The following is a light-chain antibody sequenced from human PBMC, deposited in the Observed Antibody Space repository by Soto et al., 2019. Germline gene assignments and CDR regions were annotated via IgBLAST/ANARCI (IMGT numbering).Light chain of an antibody. CDR2: DVS. CDR1: SSDVGGYNY. J-gene: IGLJ1*01. V-gene: IGLV2-14*01. CDR3: SSYTGSSTQV. Sequence: QSALTQPASVSGSPGQSITISCTGTSSDVGGYNYVSWYQQHPGKAPKIMIYDVSNRPSGVSNRFSGSKSGNTASLTISGLQAEDEADYYCSSYTGSSTQVFGTGTKLTVL.